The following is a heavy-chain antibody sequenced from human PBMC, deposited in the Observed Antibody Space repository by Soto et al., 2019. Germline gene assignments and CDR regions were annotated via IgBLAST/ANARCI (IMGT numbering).Heavy chain of an antibody. J-gene: IGHJ5*02. CDR3: AKEMGDYYDSSGSGFDL. Sequence: PGGSLRLASAASRLTFGSYVMSWVRHAPGKGRGWVSAASGIGGHTYYADSVKGRFTTSTDNSKNPLFLQMNSLRAEDTALYFCAKEMGDYYDSSGSGFDLWGQGTLVTVSS. V-gene: IGHV3-23*01. D-gene: IGHD3-22*01. CDR2: ASGIGGHT. CDR1: RLTFGSYV.